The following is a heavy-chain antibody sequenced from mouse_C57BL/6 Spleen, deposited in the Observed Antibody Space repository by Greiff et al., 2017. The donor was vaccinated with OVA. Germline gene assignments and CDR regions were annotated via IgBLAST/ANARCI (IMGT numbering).Heavy chain of an antibody. CDR2: INPGSGGT. D-gene: IGHD2-3*01. CDR3: AREGDGYYLYAMDY. CDR1: GYAFTNYL. V-gene: IGHV1-54*01. Sequence: VKLQQSGAELVRPGTSVKVSCKASGYAFTNYLIEWVKQRPGQGLEWIGVINPGSGGTNYNEKFKGKATLTADKSSSTAYMQLSSLTSEDSAVYFCAREGDGYYLYAMDYWGQGTSVTVSS. J-gene: IGHJ4*01.